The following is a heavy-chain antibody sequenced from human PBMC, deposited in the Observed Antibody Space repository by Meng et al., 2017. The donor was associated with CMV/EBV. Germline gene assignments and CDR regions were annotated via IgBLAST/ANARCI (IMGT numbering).Heavy chain of an antibody. V-gene: IGHV3-21*01. CDR2: ISSSSSYI. Sequence: EGPRLEVGGGLGTPGGSLSLSCAASGFTFSSYSMNWVRQAPGKGLEWVSSISSSSSYIYYADSVKGRFTISRDNAKNSLYLQMNSLRAEDTAVYYCARGEQLAEYFQHWGQGTLVTVSS. CDR3: ARGEQLAEYFQH. CDR1: GFTFSSYS. J-gene: IGHJ1*01. D-gene: IGHD6-13*01.